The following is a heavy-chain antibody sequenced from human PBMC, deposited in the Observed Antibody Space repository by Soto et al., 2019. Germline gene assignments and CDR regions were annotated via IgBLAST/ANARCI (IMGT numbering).Heavy chain of an antibody. D-gene: IGHD3-16*02. Sequence: QVQLQESGPGLVKPSGTLSLTCAFSGGSISSSNWWRWVRQPPGKGLEWIGEIYHSGSTNYNPSLKSRVTISVDKSKNQFSLKLSSVTAADTAVYYCARGGPISAFGGVIVNNWFDPWGQGTLVTVSS. J-gene: IGHJ5*02. CDR2: IYHSGST. CDR3: ARGGPISAFGGVIVNNWFDP. CDR1: GGSISSSNW. V-gene: IGHV4-4*02.